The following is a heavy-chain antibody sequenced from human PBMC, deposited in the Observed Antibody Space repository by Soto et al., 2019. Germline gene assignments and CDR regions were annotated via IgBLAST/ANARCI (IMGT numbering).Heavy chain of an antibody. V-gene: IGHV3-30-3*01. Sequence: SLRLSCAASGFTFSSYAMHWVRQAPGKGLEWVAVISYDGSNKYYADSVKGRFTISRDNSKNTLYLQMNSLRAEDTAVYYCAREVDTNRFDYWGQGTLVTVSS. CDR2: ISYDGSNK. CDR3: AREVDTNRFDY. CDR1: GFTFSSYA. J-gene: IGHJ4*02. D-gene: IGHD5-18*01.